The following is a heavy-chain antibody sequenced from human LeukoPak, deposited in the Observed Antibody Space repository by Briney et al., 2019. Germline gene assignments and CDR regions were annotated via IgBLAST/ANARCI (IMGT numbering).Heavy chain of an antibody. J-gene: IGHJ4*02. CDR2: IYYSGST. CDR1: GGPLSAYY. D-gene: IGHD4/OR15-4a*01. Sequence: SETLSLTCTVSGGPLSAYYWTWIRQPPGKGLEWIGYIYYSGSTNYNPSPKSRVTISVDTSKNQFSLRLSSVTAADTALYYCARHAAFADYQSHLTHFDYWGQGTLVTVSS. CDR3: ARHAAFADYQSHLTHFDY. V-gene: IGHV4-59*08.